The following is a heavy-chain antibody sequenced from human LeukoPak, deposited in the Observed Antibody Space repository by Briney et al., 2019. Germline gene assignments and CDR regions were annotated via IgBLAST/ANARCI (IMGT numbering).Heavy chain of an antibody. D-gene: IGHD3-3*01. CDR2: IRYDGSNK. Sequence: GGSLRLSCAASGFTFRSYGMHWVRQAPGKGLEWVAFIRYDGSNKYYADSVKGRFTISRDNSKNTLYLQMNSLRTEDTAVYYCAKDLSGYTGDYDFWRAYSPFEYWGQGTLVTFSS. CDR1: GFTFRSYG. CDR3: AKDLSGYTGDYDFWRAYSPFEY. V-gene: IGHV3-30*02. J-gene: IGHJ4*02.